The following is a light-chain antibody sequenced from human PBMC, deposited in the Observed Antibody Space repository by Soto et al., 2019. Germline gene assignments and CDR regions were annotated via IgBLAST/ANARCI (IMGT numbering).Light chain of an antibody. J-gene: IGKJ4*01. V-gene: IGKV3-20*01. CDR2: GTS. CDR3: QQYGSSALT. Sequence: EIVLTQSPGTLSLSPGERATLSCRAAQTISSTYLAWYQQKGGQAPKLLIYGTSTRATGIPDRFSGSGSGTDFSLTISRLEPEDVAVYYCQQYGSSALTFGGGTKVEI. CDR1: QTISSTY.